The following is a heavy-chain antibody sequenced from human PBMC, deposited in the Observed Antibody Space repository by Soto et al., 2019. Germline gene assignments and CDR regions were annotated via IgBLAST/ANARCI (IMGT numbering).Heavy chain of an antibody. CDR1: GASISSGGYS. D-gene: IGHD2-15*01. CDR2: IFHGGYA. J-gene: IGHJ5*02. CDR3: DRSRNCLTSTCAHNWVDP. Sequence: QLQLQESGSGLVKPSQTLSLTCAVSGASISSGGYSWSWIRQTPGKGLEWIGYIFHGGYAYYNPSIKSRVTISVDTSESQFSLRLTSVTAADTAVYYCDRSRNCLTSTCAHNWVDPWGQGTLVTVSS. V-gene: IGHV4-30-2*01.